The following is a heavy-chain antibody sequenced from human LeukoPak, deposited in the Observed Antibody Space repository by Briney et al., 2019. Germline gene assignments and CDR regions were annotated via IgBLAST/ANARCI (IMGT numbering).Heavy chain of an antibody. CDR3: ARGPVRALGFCFDY. CDR2: IYTSGTT. Sequence: SETLSLTCTVSGGSIRSYYWSWIRQPAGKGLEWIGRIYTSGTTNYNPSLKSRVTMSVDTSKNQFSLKLSSVTAADTATYFCARGPVRALGFCFDYWGQGTLVTVSS. V-gene: IGHV4-4*07. J-gene: IGHJ4*02. CDR1: GGSIRSYY. D-gene: IGHD2/OR15-2a*01.